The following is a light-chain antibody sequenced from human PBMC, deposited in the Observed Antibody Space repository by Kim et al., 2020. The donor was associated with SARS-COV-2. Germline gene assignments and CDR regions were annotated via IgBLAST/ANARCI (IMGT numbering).Light chain of an antibody. CDR2: DAS. CDR3: HQYNSAPPLT. V-gene: IGKV3-20*01. CDR1: RSVANQ. J-gene: IGKJ4*01. Sequence: SPVERATLSGRASRSVANQLAWYQQKPGQAPRTLIYDASNRAIGIPDKFSGSGSGTDFTLTISRLEPEDSALYYCHQYNSAPPLTFGGGTKVDIK.